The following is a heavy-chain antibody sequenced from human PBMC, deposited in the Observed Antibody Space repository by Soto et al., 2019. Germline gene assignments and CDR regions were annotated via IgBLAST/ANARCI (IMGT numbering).Heavy chain of an antibody. J-gene: IGHJ2*01. D-gene: IGHD5-12*01. V-gene: IGHV4-30-4*01. Sequence: SETLSLTCTVSGGSISSGDYYWSWIRQPPGKGLEWIGYIYYSGSTYYNPSLKSRVTISVDTSKNQFSLKLSSVTAADTAVYYCARDYGGLHQRWLQFHEDWYFDLWGRGTLVTVSS. CDR2: IYYSGST. CDR3: ARDYGGLHQRWLQFHEDWYFDL. CDR1: GGSISSGDYY.